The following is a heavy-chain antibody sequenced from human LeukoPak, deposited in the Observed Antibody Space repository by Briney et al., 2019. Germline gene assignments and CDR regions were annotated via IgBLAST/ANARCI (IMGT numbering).Heavy chain of an antibody. CDR1: GFPFSSYG. J-gene: IGHJ4*02. V-gene: IGHV3-30*03. CDR2: LSYDGSNE. Sequence: GGSLRLSCAASGFPFSSYGMHWVRQAPGKGLEWVAVLSYDGSNEYYADSVKGRFTISRDNSKNTLYLQMNSLRVEDRAVYYCAGSWFYRDYFEYWGQGTLVTVSS. D-gene: IGHD3-10*01. CDR3: AGSWFYRDYFEY.